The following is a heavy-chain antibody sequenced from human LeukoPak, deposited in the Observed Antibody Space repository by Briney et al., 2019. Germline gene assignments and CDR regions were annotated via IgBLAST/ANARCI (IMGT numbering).Heavy chain of an antibody. D-gene: IGHD3-22*01. V-gene: IGHV4-59*01. CDR2: IYYSGST. CDR3: ARRNDYYDSSGYYPLLDY. Sequence: SETLSLTCTVSGGSISSGYWSWIRQPPGKGLEWIGYIYYSGSTNYNPSLKSRVTISVDTSKNQFSLKLSSVTAADTAVYYCARRNDYYDSSGYYPLLDYWGQGTLVTVSS. CDR1: GGSISSGY. J-gene: IGHJ4*02.